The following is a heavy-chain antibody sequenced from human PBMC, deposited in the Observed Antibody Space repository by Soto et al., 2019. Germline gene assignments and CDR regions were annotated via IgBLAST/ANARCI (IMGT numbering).Heavy chain of an antibody. D-gene: IGHD6-13*01. CDR2: INPNSGGT. CDR1: GYTFTGYY. CDR3: ARSQAAAGISPPFWFDS. J-gene: IGHJ5*01. Sequence: ASVKVSCKASGYTFTGYYMHWVRQAPGQGLEWMGWINPNSGGTNYAQKFQGWVTMTRDTSISTAYMELSRLRSDDTAVYYCARSQAAAGISPPFWFDSWGQGTLVTVSS. V-gene: IGHV1-2*04.